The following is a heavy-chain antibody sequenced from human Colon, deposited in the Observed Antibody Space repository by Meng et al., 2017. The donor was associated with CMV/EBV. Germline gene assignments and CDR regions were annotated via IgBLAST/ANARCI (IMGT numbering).Heavy chain of an antibody. V-gene: IGHV3-21*06. CDR1: GLSFSFFT. CDR2: ISPSGDYI. Sequence: GALRLSCADSGLSFSFFTMIWVRQAPGKGLEWVSSISPSGDYIHYADSLKGRFTISRDNTKNSLYLQMNSLRADDTAVYYCARDFKSGRPWGQETLVTVSS. J-gene: IGHJ5*02. CDR3: ARDFKSGRP.